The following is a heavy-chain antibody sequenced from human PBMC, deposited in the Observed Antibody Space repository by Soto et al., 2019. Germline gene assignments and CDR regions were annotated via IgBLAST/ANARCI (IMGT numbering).Heavy chain of an antibody. CDR2: ISAYNGNT. J-gene: IGHJ5*02. Sequence: GASVKVSCKASGYTFTSYGISWVRQAPGQGLEWMGWISAYNGNTNYAQKLQGRVTMTTDTSTSTAYMELRSLRSDDTAVYYCARTSLHHCSSTSCYLGWFDPWGQGTLVTVSS. CDR3: ARTSLHHCSSTSCYLGWFDP. V-gene: IGHV1-18*01. D-gene: IGHD2-2*01. CDR1: GYTFTSYG.